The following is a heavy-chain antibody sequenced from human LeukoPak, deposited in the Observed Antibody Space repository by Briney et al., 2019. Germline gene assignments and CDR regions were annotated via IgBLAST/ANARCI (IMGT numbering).Heavy chain of an antibody. V-gene: IGHV4-59*01. D-gene: IGHD1-7*01. J-gene: IGHJ4*02. Sequence: PSETLSLTCTVSGGSISSYYWSWIRQPPGKGLEWIGYIYYSGSTNYNPSLKSRVTISVDTSKNQFSLKLSSVTAADTAVYYCARDPDITGTLCFDYWGQGTLVTVSS. CDR1: GGSISSYY. CDR3: ARDPDITGTLCFDY. CDR2: IYYSGST.